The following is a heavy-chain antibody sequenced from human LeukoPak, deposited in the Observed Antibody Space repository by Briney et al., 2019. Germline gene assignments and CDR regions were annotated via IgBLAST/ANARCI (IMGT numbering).Heavy chain of an antibody. J-gene: IGHJ6*02. CDR3: VRIYCTSTSCYGDSYYGMDV. V-gene: IGHV4-39*01. D-gene: IGHD2-2*01. Sequence: SETLSLTCTVSGDSISSSRHSWGWIRQPPGKGLEWIGSISYSGSTYSNPSLKTRVTMSVDTSENQFSLKLSSVTAADSTVYYCVRIYCTSTSCYGDSYYGMDVWGQGTTVTVSS. CDR2: ISYSGST. CDR1: GDSISSSRHS.